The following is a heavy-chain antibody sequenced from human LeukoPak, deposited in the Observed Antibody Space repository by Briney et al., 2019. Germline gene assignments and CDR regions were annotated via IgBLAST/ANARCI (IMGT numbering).Heavy chain of an antibody. V-gene: IGHV5-51*01. CDR2: IYPGDSDT. Sequence: GESLKISCKGSGYSFATYWIGWVRQMPGKGLEWMGIIYPGDSDTTYSPSFQGQVTISADQSISTAYLQWSSLKASDTAMYYCARHGGLVGATEGDYWGEGALVTVSS. CDR3: ARHGGLVGATEGDY. J-gene: IGHJ4*02. CDR1: GYSFATYW. D-gene: IGHD1-26*01.